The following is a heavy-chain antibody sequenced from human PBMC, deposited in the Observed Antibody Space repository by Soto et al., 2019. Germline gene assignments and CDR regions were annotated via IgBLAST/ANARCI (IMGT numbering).Heavy chain of an antibody. V-gene: IGHV1-69*13. CDR2: TIPIFGTA. CDR3: ARDTNNRWFDP. D-gene: IGHD3-3*01. Sequence: GASVKVSCKASGGTFSSYAISWVRQAPGQGLEWMGGTIPIFGTANYAQKFQGRVTITADESTSTAYMEPSSLRSEDTAVYYCARDTNNRWFDPWGQGTLVTVSS. J-gene: IGHJ5*02. CDR1: GGTFSSYA.